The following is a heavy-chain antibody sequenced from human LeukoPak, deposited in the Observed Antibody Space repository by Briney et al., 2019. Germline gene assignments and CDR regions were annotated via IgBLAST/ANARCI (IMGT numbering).Heavy chain of an antibody. CDR1: GGSISSGDYY. J-gene: IGHJ5*02. CDR2: IYYSGST. V-gene: IGHV4-30-4*08. Sequence: SQTLSLTCTVSGGSISSGDYYWSWIGQPPGKGLEWIGYIYYSGSTYYNPSLKSRVTISVDTSKNQFSLKLSSVTAADTAVYYCARGSRDDNSLRFQWFDPWGQGTLVTVSS. D-gene: IGHD1-1*01. CDR3: ARGSRDDNSLRFQWFDP.